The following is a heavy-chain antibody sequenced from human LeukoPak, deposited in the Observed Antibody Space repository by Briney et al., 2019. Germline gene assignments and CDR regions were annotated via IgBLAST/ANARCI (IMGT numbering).Heavy chain of an antibody. CDR3: TTQGASNNHYYHSDY. Sequence: PGGSLRLSCAGSGFTFSNAWMNWVRQAPGKGLEWVGRIKSKTDGGTTDYAAPVKGRFTISRDDSKNTLYLQMNSLKTEDTAVYYCTTQGASNNHYYHSDYWGQGTLVTVSS. V-gene: IGHV3-15*07. CDR1: GFTFSNAW. J-gene: IGHJ4*02. D-gene: IGHD3-22*01. CDR2: IKSKTDGGTT.